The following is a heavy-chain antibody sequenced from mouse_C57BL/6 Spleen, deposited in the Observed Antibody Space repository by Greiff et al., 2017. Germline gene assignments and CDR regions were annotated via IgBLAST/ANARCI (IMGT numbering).Heavy chain of an antibody. CDR1: GFTFSDYY. J-gene: IGHJ3*01. CDR3: SRDDEGGFAY. V-gene: IGHV5-16*01. Sequence: DVQLVESEGGLVQPGSSVKLSCTASGFTFSDYYMAWVSQVPEKGLEWIGNINYDGGSTNYLDSLKSRVIISRDNATNILYLHMSSLKSEDTATADCSRDDEGGFAYWGQGTLLTVSA. CDR2: INYDGGST.